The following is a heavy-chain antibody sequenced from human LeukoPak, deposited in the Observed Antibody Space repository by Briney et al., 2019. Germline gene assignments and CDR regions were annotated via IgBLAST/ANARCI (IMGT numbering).Heavy chain of an antibody. J-gene: IGHJ5*01. CDR2: ISDYNGNT. CDR3: ARGGPSYCGGDCYLYWFDS. D-gene: IGHD2-21*02. CDR1: GYTFTSYG. Sequence: ASVKVSCKASGYTFTSYGISWVRQAPGQGLEWMGWISDYNGNTNYAQKLQGRVTMTTDTSTSTAYMELRSLRSDDTAVYYCARGGPSYCGGDCYLYWFDSWGQGTLVTVSS. V-gene: IGHV1-18*01.